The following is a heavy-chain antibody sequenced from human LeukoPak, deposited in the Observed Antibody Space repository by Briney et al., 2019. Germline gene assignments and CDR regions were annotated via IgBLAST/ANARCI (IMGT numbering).Heavy chain of an antibody. J-gene: IGHJ3*02. CDR2: IYYSGRT. CDR1: GGSISSGGSY. V-gene: IGHV4-31*03. D-gene: IGHD3-22*01. CDR3: ARVEGPMTQGASDI. Sequence: PSETLSLTCTVSGGSISSGGSYWRWIRQEPGKGLEWIGNIYYSGRTYYNPSLKSRVSMAVDTSKNQFSLKLSSVTAADTAVYYCARVEGPMTQGASDIWGQGTMVTVSS.